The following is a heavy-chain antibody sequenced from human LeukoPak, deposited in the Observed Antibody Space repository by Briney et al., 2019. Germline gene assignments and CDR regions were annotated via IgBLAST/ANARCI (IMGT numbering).Heavy chain of an antibody. CDR3: ARLSRRSGFGAAFDI. CDR2: IYHSGST. CDR1: GYSISSGYY. J-gene: IGHJ3*02. D-gene: IGHD3-10*01. V-gene: IGHV4-38-2*02. Sequence: SETLSLTCTVSGYSISSGYYWGWIRQPPGKGLEWIGSIYHSGSTYYNPSLKSRVTISVDTSKNQFSLKLSSVTAADTAVYYCARLSRRSGFGAAFDIWGQGTMVTVSS.